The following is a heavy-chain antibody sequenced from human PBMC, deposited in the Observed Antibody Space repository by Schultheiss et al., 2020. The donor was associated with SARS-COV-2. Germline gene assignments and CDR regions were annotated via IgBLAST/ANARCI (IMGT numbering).Heavy chain of an antibody. V-gene: IGHV3-23*01. J-gene: IGHJ6*02. CDR1: GFTFSSYA. Sequence: GGSLRLSCAASGFTFSSYAMSWVRQAPGKGLEWVSAISGSGGSTYYADSVKGRFTISRDNSKNTLYLQMNSLRAEDTAVYYCAKAYSNYAHYYYYYGMDVWGQGTTVTVSS. CDR3: AKAYSNYAHYYYYYGMDV. D-gene: IGHD4-11*01. CDR2: ISGSGGST.